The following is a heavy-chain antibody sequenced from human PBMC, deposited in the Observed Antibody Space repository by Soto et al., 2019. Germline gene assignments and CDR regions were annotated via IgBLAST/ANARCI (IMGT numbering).Heavy chain of an antibody. Sequence: ASVKVSCKASGYTFTGYYMHWVRQAPGQGLEWMGWINPNSGGTNYAQKFQGWVTMTRDTSISTAYMELSRLRSDDTAVYYCAREEAARYYYGMDVWGQGTTVTVSS. J-gene: IGHJ6*02. D-gene: IGHD6-6*01. CDR2: INPNSGGT. CDR3: AREEAARYYYGMDV. CDR1: GYTFTGYY. V-gene: IGHV1-2*04.